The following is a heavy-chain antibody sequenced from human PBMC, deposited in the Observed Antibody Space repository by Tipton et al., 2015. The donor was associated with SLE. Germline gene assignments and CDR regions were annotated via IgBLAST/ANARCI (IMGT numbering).Heavy chain of an antibody. CDR3: ARAYYDSSGYTLPGAN. V-gene: IGHV3-48*03. Sequence: SLRLSCAASGFNFEMNAMNWVRQAPGKGLEWISFISSNGWNTHYADSVRGRFTISRDNDGNALSLQMNGLREDDTGVYYCARAYYDSSGYTLPGANWGQGTLVTVSS. CDR1: GFNFEMNA. D-gene: IGHD3-22*01. J-gene: IGHJ4*02. CDR2: ISSNGWNT.